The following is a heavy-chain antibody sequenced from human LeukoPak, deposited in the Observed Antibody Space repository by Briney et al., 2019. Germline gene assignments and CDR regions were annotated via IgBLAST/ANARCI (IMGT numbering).Heavy chain of an antibody. V-gene: IGHV1-18*01. J-gene: IGHJ6*03. CDR2: ISAHNGNT. Sequence: ASVKVSCKASGGTFSSYAISWVRQAPGQGLEWMGWISAHNGNTNYAQKLQGRVTMTTDTSTSTAYMELRSLRSDDTAVYYCARGTTDDFWSGYLRHYYYYYYMDVWGKGTTVTVSS. D-gene: IGHD3-3*01. CDR1: GGTFSSYA. CDR3: ARGTTDDFWSGYLRHYYYYYYMDV.